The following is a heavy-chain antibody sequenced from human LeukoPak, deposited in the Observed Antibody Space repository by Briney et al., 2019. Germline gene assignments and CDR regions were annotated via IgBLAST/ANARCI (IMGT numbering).Heavy chain of an antibody. CDR1: GGSISSGGYY. J-gene: IGHJ3*02. CDR2: IYYIGST. Sequence: SQTLSLTCTVSGGSISSGGYYWSWIRQHPGKGLEWIGYIYYIGSTYYNPSLKSRVTISVDTSKTQFSLKLSSVTAADTAVYYCARDPPYYDSSGRDDAFDIWGQGTMVTVSS. CDR3: ARDPPYYDSSGRDDAFDI. V-gene: IGHV4-31*03. D-gene: IGHD3-22*01.